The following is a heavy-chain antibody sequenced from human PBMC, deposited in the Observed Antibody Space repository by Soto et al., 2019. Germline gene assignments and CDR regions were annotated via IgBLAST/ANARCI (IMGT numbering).Heavy chain of an antibody. CDR1: GFTFTKAY. D-gene: IGHD1-26*01. CDR2: VKGSHAGGTT. J-gene: IGHJ5*02. V-gene: IGHV3-15*01. CDR3: ATEGGYPGSNFYGAS. Sequence: EVQLVESGGGLVEPGGSIRLSCVASGFTFTKAYMTWVRQAPGKGLEWVGRVKGSHAGGTTDYATSMKGRFTITRDDSKNPLYLQMNSLKTEDTSVYYCATEGGYPGSNFYGASWGQGTLVTVSS.